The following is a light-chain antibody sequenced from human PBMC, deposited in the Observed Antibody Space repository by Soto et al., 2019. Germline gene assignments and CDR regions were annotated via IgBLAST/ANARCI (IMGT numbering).Light chain of an antibody. CDR1: SSDIGAYNY. V-gene: IGLV2-8*01. CDR3: TSYGGRDNLM. Sequence: QSVLTQPPSASGSPGQSVTISCTGTSSDIGAYNYVSWFQQHPGEAPKLIISEVNKRPSGVPDRFSGSKSANTASLTVSGLQAEDEADYYCTSYGGRDNLMFGGGTKVTVL. J-gene: IGLJ3*02. CDR2: EVN.